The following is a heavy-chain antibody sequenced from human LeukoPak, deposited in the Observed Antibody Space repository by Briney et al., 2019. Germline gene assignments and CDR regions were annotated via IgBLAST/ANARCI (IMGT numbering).Heavy chain of an antibody. CDR1: GFTFSSYS. Sequence: PGGSLRLSCAASGFTFSSYSMNWVRQAPGKGLEWVSSISSSSSYIYHADSVKGRFTISRDNAKNSLYLQMNSLRAEDTAVYYCAIMGLFDYWGQGTLVTVSS. V-gene: IGHV3-21*01. CDR2: ISSSSSYI. J-gene: IGHJ4*02. CDR3: AIMGLFDY.